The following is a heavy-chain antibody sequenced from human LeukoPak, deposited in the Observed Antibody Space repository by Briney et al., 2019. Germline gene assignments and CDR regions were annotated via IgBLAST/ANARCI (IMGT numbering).Heavy chain of an antibody. D-gene: IGHD3-3*01. V-gene: IGHV3-21*01. CDR3: AREIGLPGVVIERGGDYYYYYGMDV. CDR2: ISSSSSYI. CDR1: GFTFSSYS. J-gene: IGHJ6*02. Sequence: GGSLRLSCAASGFTFSSYSMNWVRQAPGKGLEWVSSISSSSSYIYYADSVKGRFTISRDNAKNSLYLQMNSLRGEDTAVYYCAREIGLPGVVIERGGDYYYYYGMDVWGQGTTVTVSS.